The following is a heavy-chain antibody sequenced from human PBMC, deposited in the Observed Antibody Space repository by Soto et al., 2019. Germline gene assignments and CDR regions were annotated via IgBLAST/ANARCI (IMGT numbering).Heavy chain of an antibody. Sequence: QVPLVQPGPEVKKPGASVKVSCKASGYTFTSYGISWVRQAPGQGLEWMGWISTYNGNPNYAQKLQGRVTMTTDTSTSTAYMELRSLRSDDTAVFYCARAPLYSTSPKSAFDIWGQGTVVTVSS. CDR3: ARAPLYSTSPKSAFDI. CDR1: GYTFTSYG. CDR2: ISTYNGNP. V-gene: IGHV1-18*01. D-gene: IGHD6-6*01. J-gene: IGHJ3*02.